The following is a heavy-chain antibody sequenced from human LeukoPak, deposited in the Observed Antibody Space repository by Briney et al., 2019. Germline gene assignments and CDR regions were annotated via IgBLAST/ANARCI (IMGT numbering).Heavy chain of an antibody. Sequence: PSETLSLTCSVTGDSLSSGYYWGWIRQPPGKALEWIGSVYHTGSTYYNPSLKTRLTIFVDTLTNQFSLRLTSVTAADTAMYFCARPLGRYSPYYFDHWGQGTLVTVSS. CDR1: GDSLSSGYY. D-gene: IGHD3-10*01. V-gene: IGHV4-38-2*01. CDR3: ARPLGRYSPYYFDH. CDR2: VYHTGST. J-gene: IGHJ4*02.